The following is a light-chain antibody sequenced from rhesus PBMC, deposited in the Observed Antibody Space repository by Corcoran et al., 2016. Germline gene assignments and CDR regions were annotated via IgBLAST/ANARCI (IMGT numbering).Light chain of an antibody. V-gene: IGKV1-44*02. Sequence: DIQMTQSPSSLSASVGDRVTITCRASQTISRYLAWYQQKPGKVPKLLIYAASSLERGVPSRVSGSGSWTAFTLPIRSLQPEDFATYSCQQHNSHPLTFGGGTKVEIK. J-gene: IGKJ4*01. CDR2: AAS. CDR3: QQHNSHPLT. CDR1: QTISRY.